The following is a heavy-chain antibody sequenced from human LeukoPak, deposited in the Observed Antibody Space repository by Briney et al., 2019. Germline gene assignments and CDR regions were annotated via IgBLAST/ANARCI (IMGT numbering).Heavy chain of an antibody. CDR1: GYTFTSYG. V-gene: IGHV1-18*01. CDR3: AISIAAAGPEGGDAFDI. D-gene: IGHD6-13*01. J-gene: IGHJ3*02. Sequence: ASVKVSCKASGYTFTSYGISWVRQAPGQGLEWMGWISAYNGNTNYAQKLQGKVTMTTDTSTSTAYMELRSLRSDDTAVYYCAISIAAAGPEGGDAFDIWGQGTMVTVSS. CDR2: ISAYNGNT.